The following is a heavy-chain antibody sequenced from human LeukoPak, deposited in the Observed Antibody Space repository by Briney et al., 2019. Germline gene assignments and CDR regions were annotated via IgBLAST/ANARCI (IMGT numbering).Heavy chain of an antibody. CDR2: IKEDGSDR. CDR3: ARDPIGYFDL. CDR1: GFSFSNYW. Sequence: GGSLRLSCAASGFSFSNYWMTWVRHPPGKGLERVANIKEDGSDRYYGDSVRGRFIISRDNAKNSLYLQMDSLRAEDTAVYYCARDPIGYFDLWGRGTLVTVSS. V-gene: IGHV3-7*03. J-gene: IGHJ2*01.